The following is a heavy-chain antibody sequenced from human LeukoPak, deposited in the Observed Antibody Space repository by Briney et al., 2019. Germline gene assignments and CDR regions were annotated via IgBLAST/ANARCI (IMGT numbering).Heavy chain of an antibody. CDR1: GGSISTYY. Sequence: PSETLSLTCTVSGGSISTYYWSWIRQPPGKGLEWIGYIYYGGTTNYNPSLKSRVTISVDTSKNQFSLKLSSVTAADTAVYYCASGRPLGFDYWGQGTLVTVSS. D-gene: IGHD1-26*01. CDR2: IYYGGTT. V-gene: IGHV4-59*01. J-gene: IGHJ4*02. CDR3: ASGRPLGFDY.